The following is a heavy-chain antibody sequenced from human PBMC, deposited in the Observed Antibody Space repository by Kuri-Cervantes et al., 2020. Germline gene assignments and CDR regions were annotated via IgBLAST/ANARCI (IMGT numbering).Heavy chain of an antibody. J-gene: IGHJ4*02. CDR2: IWYDGSNK. V-gene: IGHV3-33*06. Sequence: GESLKISCAASGFTFSSYGMHWVRQAPGKGLEWVAVIWYDGSNKYYADSVKGRFTISRDNSKNTLYLQMNSLRAEDTAVYYCAKDLVVGATFTHDYWGQGTLVTVSS. CDR3: AKDLVVGATFTHDY. D-gene: IGHD1-26*01. CDR1: GFTFSSYG.